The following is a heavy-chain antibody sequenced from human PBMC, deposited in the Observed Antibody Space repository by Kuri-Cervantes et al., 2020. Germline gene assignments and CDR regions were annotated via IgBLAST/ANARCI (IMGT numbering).Heavy chain of an antibody. CDR2: IRSRANSYAT. Sequence: GGSLRLSCAASGFTFRNYAMSWVRQAPGKGLEWVGRIRSRANSYATAYAASVKGRFTISRDDSKNTAYLQMNSLKTEDTAVYYCARDTVAGNGDYSDYWGQGTLVTVSS. CDR3: ARDTVAGNGDYSDY. CDR1: GFTFRNYA. V-gene: IGHV3-73*01. J-gene: IGHJ4*02. D-gene: IGHD5-12*01.